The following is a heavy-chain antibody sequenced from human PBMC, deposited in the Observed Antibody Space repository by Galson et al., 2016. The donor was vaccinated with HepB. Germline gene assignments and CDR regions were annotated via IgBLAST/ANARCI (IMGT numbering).Heavy chain of an antibody. CDR2: INSDGSST. D-gene: IGHD3-3*01. Sequence: SLRLSCAASGFTFSNYWMHWVRQAPGKGLVWVSRINSDGSSTSYADSVKGRFTISRDNAKNTLYVQMNSLRAEDTAVYYCARGLIFGVVTSGRPYNWFAPWGQGTLVTVSS. V-gene: IGHV3-74*01. CDR1: GFTFSNYW. J-gene: IGHJ5*02. CDR3: ARGLIFGVVTSGRPYNWFAP.